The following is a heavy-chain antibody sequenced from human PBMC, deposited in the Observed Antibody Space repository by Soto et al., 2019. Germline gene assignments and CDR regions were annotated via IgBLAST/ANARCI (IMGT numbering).Heavy chain of an antibody. J-gene: IGHJ6*02. CDR3: ARGIRNYYGADV. V-gene: IGHV3-74*01. Sequence: EVQVVESGGGLVQPGGSLRLSCVASGFTFTAYWMHWVRRAPGQGLVWVSRIKFDGITASYADSVNGRFTISRDNAKNTVYLQMDSLRAEDTGMYYCARGIRNYYGADVWGQGTTVTVSS. D-gene: IGHD2-21*01. CDR1: GFTFTAYW. CDR2: IKFDGITA.